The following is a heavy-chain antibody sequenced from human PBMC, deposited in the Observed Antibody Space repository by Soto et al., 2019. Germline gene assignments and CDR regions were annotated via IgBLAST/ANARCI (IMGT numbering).Heavy chain of an antibody. J-gene: IGHJ4*02. CDR2: IYGSGST. D-gene: IGHD3-10*01. V-gene: IGHV4-4*07. Sequence: PSETLSLTCTVSGASFSTNYWSWIRQPAGKGLEWIGRIYGSGSTNYNPSLKSRVTMSVDTSKSQFSLKLTSVTAADTAVYYCARDVYGSGNYYVAYWSQGTLVTVSS. CDR1: GASFSTNY. CDR3: ARDVYGSGNYYVAY.